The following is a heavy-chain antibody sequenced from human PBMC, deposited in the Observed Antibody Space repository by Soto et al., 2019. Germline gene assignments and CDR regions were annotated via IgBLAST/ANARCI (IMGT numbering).Heavy chain of an antibody. J-gene: IGHJ6*02. CDR1: GFTFSNAW. D-gene: IGHD3-22*01. CDR2: IKSKTDGGTT. CDR3: TTHYDSIPYYYYYGMDV. Sequence: GGSLRLSCAASGFTFSNAWMNWVRQAPGKGLEWVGRIKSKTDGGTTDYAAPVKGRFTISRDDSKNTLYRQMNSLKTEDTAVYYCTTHYDSIPYYYYYGMDVWGQGTTVTVSS. V-gene: IGHV3-15*07.